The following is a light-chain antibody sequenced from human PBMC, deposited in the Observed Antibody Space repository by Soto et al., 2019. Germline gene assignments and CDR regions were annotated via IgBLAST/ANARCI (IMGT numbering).Light chain of an antibody. V-gene: IGLV1-40*01. CDR2: GNS. CDR1: SSNIGAGYD. CDR3: QSYDSSLSGDVV. Sequence: QSGLTQPPSVSGAPGQRVTISCTGSSSNIGAGYDVHWYQQLPGTAPKLLIYGNSNRPSGVPDRFSGSKSGTSASLAITGLQAEDEADYYCQSYDSSLSGDVVFGGGTKLTVL. J-gene: IGLJ2*01.